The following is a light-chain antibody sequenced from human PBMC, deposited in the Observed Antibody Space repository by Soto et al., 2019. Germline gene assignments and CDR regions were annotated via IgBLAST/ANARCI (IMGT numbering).Light chain of an antibody. V-gene: IGKV3-20*01. CDR1: QSVSNNY. CDR2: GAS. CDR3: QQYGSSGT. J-gene: IGKJ1*01. Sequence: VFTQSPGTLSLSPGARATLSCRASQSVSNNYLAWYQQQPGQAPRLLIYGASNRATGIPDRLSGSGSGTDFPPTISRLEPEDFAVYYCQQYGSSGTFGQGTKVDIK.